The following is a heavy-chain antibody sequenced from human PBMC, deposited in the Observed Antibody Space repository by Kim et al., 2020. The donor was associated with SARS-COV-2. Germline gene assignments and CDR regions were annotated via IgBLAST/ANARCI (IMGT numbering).Heavy chain of an antibody. V-gene: IGHV4-34*01. CDR3: ARGRVVLRVFAVVPNYYYGLDV. J-gene: IGHJ6*02. Sequence: SETLSLTCAVSGGTFRGFFWTWIRQTPGKGLEWVGEVNHSGTTNYSPSLQSRLNISIDMSKSQFSLNLNSVTAADTAVYYCARGRVVLRVFAVVPNYYYGLDVWGQGTTVTVSS. D-gene: IGHD2-8*01. CDR1: GGTFRGFF. CDR2: VNHSGTT.